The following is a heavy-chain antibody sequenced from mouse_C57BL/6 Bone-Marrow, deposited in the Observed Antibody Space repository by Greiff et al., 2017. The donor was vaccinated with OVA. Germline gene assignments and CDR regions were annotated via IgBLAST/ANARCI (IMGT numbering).Heavy chain of an antibody. D-gene: IGHD2-4*01. Sequence: QVQLQQSGAELVRPGTSVKVSCKASGYAFTNYLIEWVKQRPGQGLEWIGVINPGGGGTNYNEKFKGKATLTADKSSSTAYMQLSSLTSEDSAVYFCASGKLYYDYASWFAYWGQGTLVTVSA. CDR1: GYAFTNYL. V-gene: IGHV1-54*01. CDR2: INPGGGGT. CDR3: ASGKLYYDYASWFAY. J-gene: IGHJ3*01.